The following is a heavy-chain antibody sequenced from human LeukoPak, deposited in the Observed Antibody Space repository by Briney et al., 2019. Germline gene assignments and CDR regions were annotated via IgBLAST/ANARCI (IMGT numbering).Heavy chain of an antibody. V-gene: IGHV1-2*02. CDR1: GYTFTSYG. J-gene: IGHJ4*02. D-gene: IGHD6-13*01. Sequence: GASVKVSCKASGYTFTSYGISWVRQAPGQGLEWMGWVNPFSGGTIPAQKFQDRVTMTKDTSINTAYMELSSLRSDDTAVYYCARVKDSSSWHYFDFWGQGTLVTVSS. CDR2: VNPFSGGT. CDR3: ARVKDSSSWHYFDF.